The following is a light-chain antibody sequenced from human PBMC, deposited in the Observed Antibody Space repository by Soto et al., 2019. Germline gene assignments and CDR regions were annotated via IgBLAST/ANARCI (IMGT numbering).Light chain of an antibody. Sequence: EIVMTQSPATLYVSPGERDTLSCRASQSVSSKLAWYQQKPGQAPRVLIQGASTRATGIPARFSGSGSGTEFTLTIGSLQSEDFAVYYCQHYNDWPPTWTFGQGTRVEIK. CDR2: GAS. CDR1: QSVSSK. CDR3: QHYNDWPPTWT. J-gene: IGKJ1*01. V-gene: IGKV3-15*01.